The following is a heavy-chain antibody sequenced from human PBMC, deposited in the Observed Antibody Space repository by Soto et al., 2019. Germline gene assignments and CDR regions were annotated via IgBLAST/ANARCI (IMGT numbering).Heavy chain of an antibody. V-gene: IGHV4-59*01. Sequence: SETLSLTCTVSGGSISSYYWSWIRQPPGKGLEWIGYIYYSGSTNYNPPLKSRVTISVDTFKNQFSLKLSSVTAADTAVYYCARNKGSELLWLGESLGGANGMDVWGQGTTVTVSS. CDR1: GGSISSYY. D-gene: IGHD3-10*01. J-gene: IGHJ6*02. CDR3: ARNKGSELLWLGESLGGANGMDV. CDR2: IYYSGST.